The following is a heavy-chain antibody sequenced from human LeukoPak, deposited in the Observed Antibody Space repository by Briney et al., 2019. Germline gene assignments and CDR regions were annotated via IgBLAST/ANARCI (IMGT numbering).Heavy chain of an antibody. CDR2: VNPNSGGT. D-gene: IGHD6-6*01. CDR1: GYTFTGYY. CDR3: ARAGSIAARHFDY. Sequence: ASVKVSCKASGYTFTGYYMHWVRQAPGQGLEWMGWVNPNSGGTNYAQRFQGRVTMTRDTSISTAYMELSRLRSDDTAVYYCARAGSIAARHFDYWGQGTLVTVSS. V-gene: IGHV1-2*02. J-gene: IGHJ4*02.